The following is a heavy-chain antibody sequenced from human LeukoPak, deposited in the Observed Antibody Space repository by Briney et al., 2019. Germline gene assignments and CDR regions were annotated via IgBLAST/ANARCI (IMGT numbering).Heavy chain of an antibody. V-gene: IGHV3-74*01. Sequence: PGGSLRLSCAASGFPFSSYWMHWVRQVPGKGLLWVSRINSDGSATIYADSVRGRFTISRDNAKNTLYLQMSGLRVEGTAVYHCASDSPYYGMDVWGQGTTVTVSS. CDR1: GFPFSSYW. CDR3: ASDSPYYGMDV. J-gene: IGHJ6*02. CDR2: INSDGSAT.